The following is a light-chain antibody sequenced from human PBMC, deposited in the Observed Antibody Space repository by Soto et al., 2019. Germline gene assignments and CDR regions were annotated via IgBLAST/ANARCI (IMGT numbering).Light chain of an antibody. Sequence: QSALTQPASVSGSPGQSITISCTGTSSDVGGYNYVSWYQLHPGKPPKLMIYDVSIRPSGVSNRFSGSKSGNTASLTISGLQAEDETDYYCRSYTSSSSVVFGGGTEVTVL. CDR3: RSYTSSSSVV. CDR1: SSDVGGYNY. J-gene: IGLJ2*01. CDR2: DVS. V-gene: IGLV2-14*03.